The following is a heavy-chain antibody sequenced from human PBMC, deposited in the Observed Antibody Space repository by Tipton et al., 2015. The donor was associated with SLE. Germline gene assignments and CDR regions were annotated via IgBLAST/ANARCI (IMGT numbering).Heavy chain of an antibody. Sequence: GSLRLSCAASGFTSSSYGMNWVRQAPGKGLEWVSYISTSSSTIYYADSVKGRFIISRDNAKNSLYLQMNSLRAEDTAVYYCARSGSYYPFDYWGQGTLVTVSS. D-gene: IGHD1-26*01. CDR3: ARSGSYYPFDY. CDR1: GFTSSSYG. CDR2: ISTSSSTI. V-gene: IGHV3-48*01. J-gene: IGHJ4*02.